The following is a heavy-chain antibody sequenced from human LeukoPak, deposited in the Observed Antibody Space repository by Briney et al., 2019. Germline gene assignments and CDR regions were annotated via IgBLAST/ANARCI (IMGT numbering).Heavy chain of an antibody. CDR2: IYYSGST. Sequence: SETLSLTCTVSGGSISSSSYYWGWIRQPPGKGLEWIGSIYYSGSTYYNPSFKSRVTISVDTSKNQFSLKLSSVTAADTAVYYCARGDFWSGTDYWGQGTLVTVSS. CDR3: ARGDFWSGTDY. D-gene: IGHD3-3*01. V-gene: IGHV4-39*01. J-gene: IGHJ4*02. CDR1: GGSISSSSYY.